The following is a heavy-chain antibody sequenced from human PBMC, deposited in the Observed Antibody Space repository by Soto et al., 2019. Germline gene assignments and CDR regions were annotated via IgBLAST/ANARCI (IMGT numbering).Heavy chain of an antibody. D-gene: IGHD3-10*01. CDR1: GYTFTWYT. J-gene: IGHJ4*02. Sequence: QVQLVQSGAEVKKPGASVKVSCKASGYTFTWYTIHWVRQAPGQRLEWMGCINAGNGHTKYSQKFQDRVTITRDTSASTADMELSSLTPEDTAVDYCARDHYYGSGSYNYFDYWGQGTLVTVSS. V-gene: IGHV1-3*01. CDR3: ARDHYYGSGSYNYFDY. CDR2: INAGNGHT.